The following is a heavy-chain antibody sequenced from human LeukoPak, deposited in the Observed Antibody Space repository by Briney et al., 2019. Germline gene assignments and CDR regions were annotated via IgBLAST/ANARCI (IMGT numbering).Heavy chain of an antibody. J-gene: IGHJ4*02. CDR3: ARDGYSGSY. CDR2: ISSSSSYK. V-gene: IGHV3-21*01. D-gene: IGHD5-12*01. CDR1: GFTFSSNS. Sequence: GGSLRLSCAASGFTFSSNSMNWVCQAPRQGLEWVSSISSSSSYKYYADSVKGRFTTSRDNAKNSLYLQMNSLRAEDTAVYYCARDGYSGSYWGGGTLVTVSS.